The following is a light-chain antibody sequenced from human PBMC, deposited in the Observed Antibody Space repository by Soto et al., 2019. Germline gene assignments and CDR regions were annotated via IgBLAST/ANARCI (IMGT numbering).Light chain of an antibody. J-gene: IGLJ1*01. V-gene: IGLV1-44*01. CDR3: AAWDDSLNGRV. Sequence: QSALTQPPSASETPGQRVTISCPGGNPNIGSNTVNWYQQLPGTAPKLLIYYDNLRPSGVPDRISGSKSGTSASLAISGLQSDDEADYYCAAWDDSLNGRVFGTGTKVTVL. CDR1: NPNIGSNT. CDR2: YDN.